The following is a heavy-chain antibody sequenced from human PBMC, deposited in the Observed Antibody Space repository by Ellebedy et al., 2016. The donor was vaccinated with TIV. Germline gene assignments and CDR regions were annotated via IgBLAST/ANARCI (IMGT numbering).Heavy chain of an antibody. V-gene: IGHV4-4*02. D-gene: IGHD3-22*01. CDR1: GGSIGSSNW. CDR2: IYHSGST. CDR3: TRQRYYDSSGYYHSYFDY. Sequence: MPSETLSLTCAVSGGSIGSSNWWRWVRQPPGKGLEWSGEIYHSGSTNYNPSLKTRVTISVDTSKNQFSLKLSFVTAADTAVYYCTRQRYYDSSGYYHSYFDYWGQGTLVTVSS. J-gene: IGHJ4*02.